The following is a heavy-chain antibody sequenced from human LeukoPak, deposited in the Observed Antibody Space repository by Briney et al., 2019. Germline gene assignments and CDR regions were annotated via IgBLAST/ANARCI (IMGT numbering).Heavy chain of an antibody. CDR3: AKGDYFDY. J-gene: IGHJ4*02. Sequence: PGGSLRLSCAASGFTFSTSWMSWARQAPGKGLEWVANIKEDGSEKWYMDSVKGRFTISRDNAKNSLYLQMNSLRAEDTAVFYCAKGDYFDYWGQGTLVTVSS. D-gene: IGHD3-16*01. CDR2: IKEDGSEK. V-gene: IGHV3-7*01. CDR1: GFTFSTSW.